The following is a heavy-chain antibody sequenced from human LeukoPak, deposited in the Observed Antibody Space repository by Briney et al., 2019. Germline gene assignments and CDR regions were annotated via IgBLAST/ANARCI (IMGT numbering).Heavy chain of an antibody. CDR2: IIPIFGTA. V-gene: IGHV1-69*06. Sequence: SVKVSCKASGGTFSSYAISWVRQAPGQGLEWMGGIIPIFGTANYAQKFQGRVTITADKPTSTAYMELSSLRSEDTAVYYCARAGRSSGSYYYWGQGTLVTVSS. CDR3: ARAGRSSGSYYY. CDR1: GGTFSSYA. D-gene: IGHD1-26*01. J-gene: IGHJ4*02.